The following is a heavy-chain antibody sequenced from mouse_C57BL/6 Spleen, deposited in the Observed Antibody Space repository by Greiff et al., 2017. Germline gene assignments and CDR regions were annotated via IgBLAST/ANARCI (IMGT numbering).Heavy chain of an antibody. CDR3: AMYYGSSYGYFDY. D-gene: IGHD1-1*01. V-gene: IGHV1-74*01. Sequence: VQLQQPGAELVKPGASVKVSCKASGYTFTSYWMHWVKQRPGQGLEWIGRIHPSDSDTNYNQKFKGKATLTVDKSSSTAYMQLSSLTSEDSAVYYCAMYYGSSYGYFDYWGQGTTLTVSS. CDR1: GYTFTSYW. J-gene: IGHJ2*01. CDR2: IHPSDSDT.